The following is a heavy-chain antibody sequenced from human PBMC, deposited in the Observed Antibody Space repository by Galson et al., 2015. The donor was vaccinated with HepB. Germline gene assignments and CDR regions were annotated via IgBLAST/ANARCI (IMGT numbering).Heavy chain of an antibody. D-gene: IGHD3-3*01. CDR3: ARGGDFWSGYNDY. V-gene: IGHV3-7*03. Sequence: SLRLSCAASGFTFSSYWMSWVRQAPGKGLEWVANIKQDGSEKYYVDSVKGRFTISRDNAKNSLYLQMNSLRAEDTAVYYCARGGDFWSGYNDYWGQGTLVTVSS. CDR2: IKQDGSEK. CDR1: GFTFSSYW. J-gene: IGHJ4*02.